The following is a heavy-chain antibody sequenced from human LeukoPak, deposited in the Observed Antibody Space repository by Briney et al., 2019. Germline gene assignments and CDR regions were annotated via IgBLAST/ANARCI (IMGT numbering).Heavy chain of an antibody. CDR3: AKDHNYYASWLG. CDR1: GFTFSSYS. D-gene: IGHD3-10*01. Sequence: GGSLRLSCAASGFTFSSYSMNWVRQAPGKGLEWVSAISGNGGSTYYADSVKGRFTISRDNSKNTLYLQMISLRAEDTAVYYCAKDHNYYASWLGWGQGSLVSVSS. J-gene: IGHJ4*02. V-gene: IGHV3-23*01. CDR2: ISGNGGST.